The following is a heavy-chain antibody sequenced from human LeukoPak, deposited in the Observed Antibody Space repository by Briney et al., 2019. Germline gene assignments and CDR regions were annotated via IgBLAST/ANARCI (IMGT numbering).Heavy chain of an antibody. CDR1: GGTFSSYT. CDR3: ARDDGYDWVGFDY. CDR2: IIPILGIA. Sequence: SVKVSCKASGGTFSSYTISWVRQAPGQGLEWMGRIIPILGIANYAQKFQGRVTITADKSTSTAYMELSSLRSEDTAVYYCARDDGYDWVGFDYWGQGTLVTVSS. D-gene: IGHD5-12*01. J-gene: IGHJ4*02. V-gene: IGHV1-69*04.